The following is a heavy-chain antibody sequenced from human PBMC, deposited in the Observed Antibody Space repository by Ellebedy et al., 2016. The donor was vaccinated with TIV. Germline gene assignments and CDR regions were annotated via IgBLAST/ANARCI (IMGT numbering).Heavy chain of an antibody. CDR3: AKFITVAVFRKGWGGNYGMDV. D-gene: IGHD6-19*01. CDR1: GFTFSSYG. CDR2: ISDSGGWT. V-gene: IGHV3-23*01. Sequence: PGGSLRLSCAASGFTFSSYGMNWVRQAPGKGLEWVSGISDSGGWTDYADSVKGRFTISRDNSKNTLYLQVNSLGAKDTAVYYSAKFITVAVFRKGWGGNYGMDVWGQGTTVTVSS. J-gene: IGHJ6*02.